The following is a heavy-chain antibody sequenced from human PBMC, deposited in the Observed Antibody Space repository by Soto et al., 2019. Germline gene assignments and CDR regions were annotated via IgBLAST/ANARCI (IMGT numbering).Heavy chain of an antibody. V-gene: IGHV3-30*18. J-gene: IGHJ3*02. Sequence: HPRGSLRLSCAASGFTFSSYGMHWVRQAPGKGLEWVAVISYDGSNKYYADSVKGRFTISRDNSKNTLYLQMNSLRAEDTAVYYCAKSGYDSSDDAFDIWGQGTMVTVSS. CDR2: ISYDGSNK. CDR1: GFTFSSYG. D-gene: IGHD3-22*01. CDR3: AKSGYDSSDDAFDI.